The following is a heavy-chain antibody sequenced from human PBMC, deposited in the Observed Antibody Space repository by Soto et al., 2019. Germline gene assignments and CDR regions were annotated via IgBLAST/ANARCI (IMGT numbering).Heavy chain of an antibody. D-gene: IGHD6-19*01. J-gene: IGHJ4*02. CDR2: ISYDGSNK. CDR1: GFTFSSYA. Sequence: GGSLRLSCAASGFTFSSYAMHWVRQAPGKGLEWVAVISYDGSNKYYADSVKGRFTISRDNSKNTLYLQMNSLRAEDTAVYYCARDPPHFGSGWYFDYWGQGTLVTVSS. V-gene: IGHV3-30-3*01. CDR3: ARDPPHFGSGWYFDY.